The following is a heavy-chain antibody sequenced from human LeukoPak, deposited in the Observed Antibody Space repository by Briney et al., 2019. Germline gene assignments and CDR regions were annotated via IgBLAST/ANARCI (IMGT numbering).Heavy chain of an antibody. Sequence: SETLSLTCAVYGGSFSGYYWSWIRQPPGKGLERIGEINHSGSTNYNPSLKSRVTISVDTSKNQFSLKLSSVTTADTAVYYCARARDGYNYGFDYWGQGTLVTVSS. CDR1: GGSFSGYY. J-gene: IGHJ4*02. V-gene: IGHV4-34*01. CDR3: ARARDGYNYGFDY. CDR2: INHSGST. D-gene: IGHD5-24*01.